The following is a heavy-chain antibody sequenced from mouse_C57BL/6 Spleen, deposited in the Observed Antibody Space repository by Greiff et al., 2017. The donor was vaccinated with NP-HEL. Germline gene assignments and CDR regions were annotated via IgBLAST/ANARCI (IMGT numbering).Heavy chain of an antibody. Sequence: VQLQQSGPGLVKPSQSLSLTCSVTGYSITSGYYWNWIRQFPGNKLEWMGYISYDGSNNYNPSLKNRISITRDTSKNQFFLKLNSVTTEDTATYYCARTITTVEYFDVWGTGTTVTVSS. V-gene: IGHV3-6*01. D-gene: IGHD1-1*01. CDR1: GYSITSGYY. CDR3: ARTITTVEYFDV. CDR2: ISYDGSN. J-gene: IGHJ1*03.